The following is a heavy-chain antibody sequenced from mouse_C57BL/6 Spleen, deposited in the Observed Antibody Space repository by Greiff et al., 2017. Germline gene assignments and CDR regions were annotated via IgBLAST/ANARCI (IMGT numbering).Heavy chain of an antibody. Sequence: EVKLMESEGGLVQPGSSMKLSCTASGFTFSDYYMAWVRQVPEKGLEWVANINYDGSSTYYLDSLKSRFIISRDNAKNILYLQMSSLKSEDTATYYCARDGVSLDYWGQGTTLTVSS. CDR1: GFTFSDYY. D-gene: IGHD2-2*01. V-gene: IGHV5-16*01. CDR3: ARDGVSLDY. J-gene: IGHJ2*01. CDR2: INYDGSST.